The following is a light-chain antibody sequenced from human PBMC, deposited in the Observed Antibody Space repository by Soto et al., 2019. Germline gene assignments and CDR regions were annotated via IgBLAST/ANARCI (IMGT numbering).Light chain of an antibody. V-gene: IGKV3-15*01. Sequence: EIVMTQSPGTLSVSPGERATLFCRASQSVSSRLAWYQQKPGQAPRLLIYGTSTRATGTPARFSGSGSGTEVTITITSLQSEDFAVYYGQQYNDWPSLTFGGGTKVEIK. CDR2: GTS. CDR1: QSVSSR. CDR3: QQYNDWPSLT. J-gene: IGKJ4*01.